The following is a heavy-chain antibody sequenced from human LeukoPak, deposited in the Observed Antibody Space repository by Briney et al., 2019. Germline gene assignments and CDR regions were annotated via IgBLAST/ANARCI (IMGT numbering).Heavy chain of an antibody. Sequence: SETLSLTCTVSGGSISSYYWSWIRQPPGKGLEWIGEINHSGSTNYNPSLKSRVTISVATSKNQFSLKLSSVTAADTAVYYCARCSGSTYYFDYWGQGTLVTVSS. CDR1: GGSISSYY. D-gene: IGHD1-26*01. V-gene: IGHV4-34*01. CDR2: INHSGST. J-gene: IGHJ4*02. CDR3: ARCSGSTYYFDY.